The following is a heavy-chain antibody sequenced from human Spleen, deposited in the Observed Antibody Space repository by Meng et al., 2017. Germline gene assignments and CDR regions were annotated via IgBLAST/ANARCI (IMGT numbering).Heavy chain of an antibody. J-gene: IGHJ4*02. Sequence: QVQLLQSGAEVKNPGASVKVSCKASGYTFTGYYMHWVRQAPGQGLEWMGWINPNSGGTNYAQKFQGRVTMTTDTFTSTAYMELRSLRSDDTAVYYCATRGNPYLNCWGQGTLVTVSS. CDR1: GYTFTGYY. V-gene: IGHV1-2*02. CDR2: INPNSGGT. CDR3: ATRGNPYLNC.